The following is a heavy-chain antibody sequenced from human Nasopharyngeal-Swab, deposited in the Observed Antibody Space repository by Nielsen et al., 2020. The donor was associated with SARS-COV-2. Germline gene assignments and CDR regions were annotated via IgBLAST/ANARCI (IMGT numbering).Heavy chain of an antibody. V-gene: IGHV4-31*02. CDR2: IYYSGST. Sequence: WIRQPPGKGLEWIGYIYYSGSTYYNPSLKSRVTISVDTSKNQFSLKLSSVTAADTAVYYCARYYSSTSADFDYWGQGTLVTVSS. J-gene: IGHJ4*02. D-gene: IGHD2-2*01. CDR3: ARYYSSTSADFDY.